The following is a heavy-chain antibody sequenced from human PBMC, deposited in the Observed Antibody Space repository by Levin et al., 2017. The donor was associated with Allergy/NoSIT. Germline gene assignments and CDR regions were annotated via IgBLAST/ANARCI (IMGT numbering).Heavy chain of an antibody. J-gene: IGHJ4*02. CDR3: TTQDLWFGEVLYYDY. Sequence: GESLKISCAASGFTFSDHYMDWVRQAPGKGLEWVGRIKSKTDGGTTDYAAPVKGRFTISRDDSKNTLYLQMNSLKTEDTAVYYCTTQDLWFGEVLYYDYWGQGTLVTGSS. D-gene: IGHD3-10*01. CDR2: IKSKTDGGTT. CDR1: GFTFSDHY. V-gene: IGHV3-15*01.